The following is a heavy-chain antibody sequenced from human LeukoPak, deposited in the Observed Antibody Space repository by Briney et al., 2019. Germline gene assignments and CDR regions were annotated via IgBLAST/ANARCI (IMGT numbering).Heavy chain of an antibody. J-gene: IGHJ4*02. CDR1: GGSISSYY. D-gene: IGHD5-24*01. Sequence: SETLSLTCTVSGGSISSYYWSWIRQPPGKGLEWIGYIYYSGSINYNPSLKSRVTISVDTSKSQFSLKLSSVTAADTAVYYCARWGGDGYNFWGQGTLVTVSS. V-gene: IGHV4-59*08. CDR2: IYYSGSI. CDR3: ARWGGDGYNF.